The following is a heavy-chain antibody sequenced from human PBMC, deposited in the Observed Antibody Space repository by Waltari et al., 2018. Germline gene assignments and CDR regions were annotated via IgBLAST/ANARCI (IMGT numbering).Heavy chain of an antibody. J-gene: IGHJ4*02. V-gene: IGHV3-30*18. D-gene: IGHD3-16*01. CDR1: GFSLSHYG. Sequence: QLQLVESGGGVVQPGKSLRLSCAASGFSLSHYGMHWVRQAPGRGLEGVALLWFEGGDESYADSVRGRFTISRDNSKNLLYLHMDSLRVDDTAVYYCAKDAFGNTYMDHWGQGTLVTVSS. CDR2: LWFEGGDE. CDR3: AKDAFGNTYMDH.